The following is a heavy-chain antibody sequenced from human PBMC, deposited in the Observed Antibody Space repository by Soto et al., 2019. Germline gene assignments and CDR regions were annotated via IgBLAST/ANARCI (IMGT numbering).Heavy chain of an antibody. Sequence: SETLSVTCSVSGGCISSGYWSWIRQPPGKGLEWIGYFHDSGFTNYNTSLRRRVTISVDTSNNQLSLKLTSVTAADTAVYYCAKESIGGGVLHWGQGTLVTSPQ. CDR3: AKESIGGGVLH. CDR2: FHDSGFT. CDR1: GGCISSGY. V-gene: IGHV4-59*01. D-gene: IGHD2-15*01. J-gene: IGHJ4*02.